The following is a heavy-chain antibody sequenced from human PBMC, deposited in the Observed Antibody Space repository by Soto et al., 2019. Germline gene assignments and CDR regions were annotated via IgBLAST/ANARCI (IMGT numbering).Heavy chain of an antibody. V-gene: IGHV3-23*01. Sequence: GGSLKLSGAASGLTFNMYAMSWVRQAPGQGLEWLSAISDTGGGTFHADSVKGRFTISRDNSKNTLFLQMHSLRGEDTAVYYCAKGSRGSRPYSFDDWGQGTLVTVSS. J-gene: IGHJ4*02. CDR2: ISDTGGGT. CDR1: GLTFNMYA. CDR3: AKGSRGSRPYSFDD. D-gene: IGHD2-2*01.